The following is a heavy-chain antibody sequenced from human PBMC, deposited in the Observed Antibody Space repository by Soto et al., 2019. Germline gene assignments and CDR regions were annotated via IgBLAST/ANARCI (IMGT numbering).Heavy chain of an antibody. CDR2: IIPIFGTA. CDR1: GGTFSSYA. Sequence: QVQLVQSGAEVKKPGSSVKVSCKASGGTFSSYAISWVRQAPGQGLEWMGGIIPIFGTANYAQKFQGRVTITADESTSKAYMELSSLRSEETAVYYCAREGCSSTSCYVGSYYGMDVWGQGTTVTVSS. D-gene: IGHD2-2*01. CDR3: AREGCSSTSCYVGSYYGMDV. J-gene: IGHJ6*02. V-gene: IGHV1-69*01.